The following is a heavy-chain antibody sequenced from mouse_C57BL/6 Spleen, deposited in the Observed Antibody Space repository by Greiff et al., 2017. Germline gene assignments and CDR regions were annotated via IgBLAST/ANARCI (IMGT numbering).Heavy chain of an antibody. CDR1: GFTFSSYA. CDR2: ISSGGDYI. Sequence: EVQGVESGEGLVKSGGSLKLFCAASGFTFSSYAMSWVRQTLEMRLVWVAYISSGGDYIYYADTVKGRFTLSRDDARSTLYLQMSSLKSEDTAMYYCTRVDYYSSPCAYWSEKTLVTVSA. D-gene: IGHD1-1*01. J-gene: IGHJ3*01. CDR3: TRVDYYSSPCAY. V-gene: IGHV5-9-1*02.